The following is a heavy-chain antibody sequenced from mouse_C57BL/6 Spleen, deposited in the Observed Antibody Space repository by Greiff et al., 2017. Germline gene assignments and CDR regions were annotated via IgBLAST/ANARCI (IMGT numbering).Heavy chain of an antibody. J-gene: IGHJ3*01. CDR2: IYPGNSDT. CDR3: TRGEDYGNFLFAY. V-gene: IGHV1-5*01. Sequence: VQLKQSGTVLARPGASVKMSCKTSGYTFPSYWMHWVKPRPGQGLEWIGAIYPGNSDTSYNQKFKGKAKLTAVTSASTAYMELSSLTNEDSAVYYCTRGEDYGNFLFAYWGQGTLVTVSA. CDR1: GYTFPSYW. D-gene: IGHD2-1*01.